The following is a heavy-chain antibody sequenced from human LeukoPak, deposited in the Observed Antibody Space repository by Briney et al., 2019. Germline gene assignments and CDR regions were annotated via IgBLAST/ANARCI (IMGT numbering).Heavy chain of an antibody. Sequence: PGGSLRLSCAASGFTFSSYWMHWVRQAPGKGLVWVSRINTDASNTDYADSVKGRFTISRDNSKNTLYLQMSSLRPEDTAVYYCANGGYTSSWYVVDYWGQGTLVTVSS. J-gene: IGHJ4*02. D-gene: IGHD6-13*01. V-gene: IGHV3-74*01. CDR3: ANGGYTSSWYVVDY. CDR1: GFTFSSYW. CDR2: INTDASNT.